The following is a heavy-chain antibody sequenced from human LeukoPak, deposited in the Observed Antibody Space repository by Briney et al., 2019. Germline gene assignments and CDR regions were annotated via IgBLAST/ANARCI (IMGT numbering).Heavy chain of an antibody. J-gene: IGHJ4*02. V-gene: IGHV3-30*04. D-gene: IGHD2-8*01. CDR2: ISYDGSNK. CDR1: GFTLSSYA. Sequence: GGSLRLSCAASGFTLSSYAMHWVRQAPGKGLEWVAVISYDGSNKYYADSVKGRFTISRDNSKNTLYLQMNSLRAEDTAVYYCARDSRGMLGYFDYWGQGTLVTVSS. CDR3: ARDSRGMLGYFDY.